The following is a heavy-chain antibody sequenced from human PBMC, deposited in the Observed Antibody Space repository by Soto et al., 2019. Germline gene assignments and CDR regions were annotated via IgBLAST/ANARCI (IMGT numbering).Heavy chain of an antibody. V-gene: IGHV4-59*01. CDR1: GGSISRYY. CDR2: MYNTGST. CDR3: ARDLWGYCGTDCYPLDV. J-gene: IGHJ6*02. Sequence: SETHSLTSTVSGGSISRYYWSWIRQPTGKGLEWIGYMYNTGSTVYNPPFKSRVTISVDTSKNQFSLKLNSVTAADTAVYYCARDLWGYCGTDCYPLDVWGQGTTVTVSS. D-gene: IGHD2-21*02.